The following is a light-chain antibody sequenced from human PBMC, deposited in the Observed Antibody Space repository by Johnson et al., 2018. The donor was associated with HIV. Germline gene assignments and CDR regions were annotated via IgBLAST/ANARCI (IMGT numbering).Light chain of an antibody. V-gene: IGLV1-51*01. CDR2: DNN. CDR3: GTWDSSLGAHYG. CDR1: GSNIGNNY. J-gene: IGLJ1*01. Sequence: QSVLTQPPSVSAAPGQKVTISCSGSGSNIGNNYVSWYQQLPGTAPKLLIYDNNNRPSGIPDRFSGSKSGPSATLGITGLQTGDEADYYCGTWDSSLGAHYGFGSGNEVTVL.